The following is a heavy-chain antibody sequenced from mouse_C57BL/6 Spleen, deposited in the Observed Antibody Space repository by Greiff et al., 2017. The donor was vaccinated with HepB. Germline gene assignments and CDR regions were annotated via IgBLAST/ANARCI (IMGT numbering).Heavy chain of an antibody. CDR2: IRLKSDNYAT. V-gene: IGHV6-3*01. Sequence: EVMLVESGGGLVQPGGSMKLSCVASGFTFSNYWMNWVRQSPEKGLEWVAQIRLKSDNYATHYAESVKGRFTISRDDSKSSVYLQMNNLRAEDTGIYYCTSPYYYGSHWYFDVWGTGTTVTVSS. D-gene: IGHD1-1*01. CDR3: TSPYYYGSHWYFDV. J-gene: IGHJ1*03. CDR1: GFTFSNYW.